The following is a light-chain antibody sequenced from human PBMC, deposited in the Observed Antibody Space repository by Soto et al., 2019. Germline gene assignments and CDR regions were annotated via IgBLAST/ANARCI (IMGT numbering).Light chain of an antibody. CDR3: QQYNNWPRT. CDR1: QSVSRY. CDR2: GAS. J-gene: IGKJ1*01. Sequence: EIVLPQSPDTLSLSPGESATLSCRASQSVSRYLAWYQQKPGQAPRLLIYGASTRATGIPARFSGSGSGTEFTLTISSLQSEDFAVYYCQQYNNWPRTFGQGTKVDIK. V-gene: IGKV3-15*01.